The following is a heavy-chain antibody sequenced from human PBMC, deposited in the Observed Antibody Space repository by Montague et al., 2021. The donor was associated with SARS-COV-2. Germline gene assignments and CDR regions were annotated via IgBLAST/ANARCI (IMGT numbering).Heavy chain of an antibody. D-gene: IGHD6-13*01. CDR1: GFTFSSYL. CDR3: ARGPSSSWYFDY. CDR2: INQCDSEK. V-gene: IGHV3-7*01. Sequence: SLRLSCAASGFTFSSYLMSWVRPAPGKGLEWVSNINQCDSEKYYADSVQGRFTISRDNAKNSLYLQMNSLRAEDTAVYYCARGPSSSWYFDYWGQGTMVTVSS. J-gene: IGHJ4*02.